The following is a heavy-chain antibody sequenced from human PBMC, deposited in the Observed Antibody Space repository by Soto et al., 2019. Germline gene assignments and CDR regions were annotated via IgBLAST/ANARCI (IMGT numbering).Heavy chain of an antibody. CDR2: IYYSGST. D-gene: IGHD2-21*02. V-gene: IGHV4-39*01. Sequence: SETLSLTCTFSGCSSSSSSYYLGWIRQPPGKGLEWIGSIYYSGSTYYNPSLKSRVTIPVDTSKNQFSLKLSSVTAADTAVYYCTVTSHWGQGTLVTVSS. CDR1: GCSSSSSSYY. CDR3: TVTSH. J-gene: IGHJ4*02.